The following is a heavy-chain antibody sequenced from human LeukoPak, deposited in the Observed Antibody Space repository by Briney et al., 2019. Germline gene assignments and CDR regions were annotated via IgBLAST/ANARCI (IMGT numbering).Heavy chain of an antibody. CDR2: ISYDGSNK. CDR1: GFTFSSYG. D-gene: IGHD3-9*01. CDR3: AKDRHFDWLFDH. J-gene: IGHJ5*02. V-gene: IGHV3-30*18. Sequence: GGSLRLSCAASGFTFSSYGMHWVRQAPGKGLEWVAVISYDGSNKYYADSVKGRFTISRDNSKNTLYLQMNSLRAEDTAVYYCAKDRHFDWLFDHWGQGTLVTVSS.